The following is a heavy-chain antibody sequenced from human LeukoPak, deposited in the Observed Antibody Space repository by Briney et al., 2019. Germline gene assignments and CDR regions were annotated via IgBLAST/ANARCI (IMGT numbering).Heavy chain of an antibody. D-gene: IGHD3-3*01. CDR2: IYTSGST. V-gene: IGHV4-4*07. CDR1: GGSISSYY. J-gene: IGHJ4*02. Sequence: SETLSPTCTVSGGSISSYYWSWIRQPAGKGLEWIGRIYTSGSTNYNPSLKGRVTISVDKSKNQFSLKLSSVTAADTAVYYCAVDFWSGSHRGYWGQGTLVTVSS. CDR3: AVDFWSGSHRGY.